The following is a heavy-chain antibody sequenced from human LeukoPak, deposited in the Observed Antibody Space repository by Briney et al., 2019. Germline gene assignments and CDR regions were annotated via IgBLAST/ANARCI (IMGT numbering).Heavy chain of an antibody. CDR1: GFTFSSYG. CDR2: ISYDGSNK. V-gene: IGHV3-30*18. Sequence: GGSLRLSCAASGFTFSSYGMHWVRQAPGKGLEWVAVISYDGSNKYYADSVKGRFTISRDNSKNTLYLQMNSLRAEDTAVYYCAKDAGYYGSGGLTAMDVWGQGTTVTVSS. J-gene: IGHJ6*02. D-gene: IGHD3-10*01. CDR3: AKDAGYYGSGGLTAMDV.